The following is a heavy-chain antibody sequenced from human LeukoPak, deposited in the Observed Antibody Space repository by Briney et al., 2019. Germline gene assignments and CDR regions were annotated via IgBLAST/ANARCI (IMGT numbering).Heavy chain of an antibody. J-gene: IGHJ4*02. D-gene: IGHD4-17*01. CDR1: GGSIRSDGYS. V-gene: IGHV4-30-2*01. Sequence: PSETLSLTCAVSGGSIRSDGYSWNWIRQPPGKGLEWIGYVYHSGNTYYNPSLKSRVTISMDRSKNQFSLNLSSVTAADTAVYYRARITGDYTYYFDYWGQGTLVTVSS. CDR3: ARITGDYTYYFDY. CDR2: VYHSGNT.